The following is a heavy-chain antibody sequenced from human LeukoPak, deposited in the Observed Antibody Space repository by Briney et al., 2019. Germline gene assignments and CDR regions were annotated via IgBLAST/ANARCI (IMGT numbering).Heavy chain of an antibody. D-gene: IGHD6-13*01. J-gene: IGHJ4*02. V-gene: IGHV4-59*01. Sequence: SETLSLTCTVSGGSISSYYWSWIRQPPGKGLEWIGYIYYSGSTNYNPSLKSRVTISVDTSKNQFSLKLSSVTAADTAVYYCARGSSFCYFDYWGQGTLVTVSS. CDR2: IYYSGST. CDR3: ARGSSFCYFDY. CDR1: GGSISSYY.